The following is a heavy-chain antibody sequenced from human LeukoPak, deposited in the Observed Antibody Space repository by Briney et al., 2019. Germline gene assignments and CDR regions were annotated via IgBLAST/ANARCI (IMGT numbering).Heavy chain of an antibody. V-gene: IGHV3-23*01. D-gene: IGHD6-13*01. CDR2: ISGSGGST. J-gene: IGHJ6*03. Sequence: PGGSLRPSCAASGFTFSSYAMSWVRQAPGKGLEWVSAISGSGGSTYYADSVKGRFTISRDNSKNTLYLQMNSLRAEDTAVYYCAKEGYSSSWTVRYYYYMDVWGKGTTVTVSS. CDR3: AKEGYSSSWTVRYYYYMDV. CDR1: GFTFSSYA.